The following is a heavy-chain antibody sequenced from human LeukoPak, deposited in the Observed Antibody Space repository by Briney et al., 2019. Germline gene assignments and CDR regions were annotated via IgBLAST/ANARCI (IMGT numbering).Heavy chain of an antibody. D-gene: IGHD6-13*01. CDR3: ARHNSSSWYFSWFDP. V-gene: IGHV5-51*01. CDR2: IYPGDSDT. CDR1: GYSFTSYW. Sequence: GESLKISCKGSGYSFTSYWIGWVRQMPGKGLEWMGIIYPGDSDTRYSPSFQGQVTISADKSISTAYLQWSSLKASDTAMYYCARHNSSSWYFSWFDPWGQGALVTVSS. J-gene: IGHJ5*02.